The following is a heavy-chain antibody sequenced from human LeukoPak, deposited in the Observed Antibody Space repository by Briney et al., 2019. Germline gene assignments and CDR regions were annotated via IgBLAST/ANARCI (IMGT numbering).Heavy chain of an antibody. V-gene: IGHV3-9*01. CDR2: ISWNSGSI. CDR3: ARDPYESGGYAAFDI. D-gene: IGHD3-22*01. CDR1: GFTFDDYA. J-gene: IGHJ3*02. Sequence: GESLRLSCAASGFTFDDYAMHWVRQAPGKGLEWVSGISWNSGSIGYADSVKGRFTISRDNAENSLYLQMNSLRGEDTALYFCARDPYESGGYAAFDIWGQGTKVTVSS.